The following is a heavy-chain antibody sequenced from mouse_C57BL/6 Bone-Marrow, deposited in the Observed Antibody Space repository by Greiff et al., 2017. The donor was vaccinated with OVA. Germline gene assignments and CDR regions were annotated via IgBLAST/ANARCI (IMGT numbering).Heavy chain of an antibody. V-gene: IGHV1-15*01. Sequence: QVQLQQSGAELVRPGASVTLSCKASGYTFTDYEMHWVKQTPVHGLEWIGAIDPETGGTAYNQKFKGKAILTADKSSGTAYMELRSLTSEDSAVYYCTTTVVAPGYYFDYWGQGTTLTVSS. CDR2: IDPETGGT. CDR1: GYTFTDYE. D-gene: IGHD1-1*01. J-gene: IGHJ2*01. CDR3: TTTVVAPGYYFDY.